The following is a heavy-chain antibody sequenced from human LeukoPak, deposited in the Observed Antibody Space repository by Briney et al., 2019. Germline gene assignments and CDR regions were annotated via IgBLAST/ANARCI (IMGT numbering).Heavy chain of an antibody. Sequence: ASVTVSCKTSGYTFTNYYLHWVRQAPGQGLEWMGMISPSGGSTSYPQKFQGRVTMTRDTSTSTVYMELSSLRPEDTAVYFCARDGVAGTYYFDYWGQGTVVTVSS. D-gene: IGHD6-19*01. CDR3: ARDGVAGTYYFDY. V-gene: IGHV1-46*01. CDR2: ISPSGGST. CDR1: GYTFTNYY. J-gene: IGHJ4*02.